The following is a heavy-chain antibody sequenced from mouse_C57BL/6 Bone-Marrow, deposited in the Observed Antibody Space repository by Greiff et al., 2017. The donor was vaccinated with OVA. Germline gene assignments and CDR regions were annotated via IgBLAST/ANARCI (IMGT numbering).Heavy chain of an antibody. V-gene: IGHV1-64*01. CDR2: IHPNSGST. Sequence: QVQLQQPGAELVKPGASVKLSCKASGYTFTSYWMHWVKQRPGQGLEWIGMIHPNSGSTNYNVKFKSKATLTVDKSSSTAYMQLSSLTSEDSAVYYCARQLGPFFAYWGQGTLVTVSA. J-gene: IGHJ3*01. CDR1: GYTFTSYW. D-gene: IGHD4-1*02. CDR3: ARQLGPFFAY.